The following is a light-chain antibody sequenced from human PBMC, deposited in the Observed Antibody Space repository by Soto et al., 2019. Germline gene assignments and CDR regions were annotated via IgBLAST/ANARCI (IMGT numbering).Light chain of an antibody. CDR3: QQYDNLPPLFS. CDR2: DAS. CDR1: QDISNH. V-gene: IGKV1-33*01. J-gene: IGKJ3*01. Sequence: DIQMTQSPSSLSAFVGDRVTITCQASQDISNHLNWYRQKPGKAPKLLIYDASNLEIGVPSRFSGSGSGTSFTFTISSLQPEDVATYYCQQYDNLPPLFSFGPGTKVDIK.